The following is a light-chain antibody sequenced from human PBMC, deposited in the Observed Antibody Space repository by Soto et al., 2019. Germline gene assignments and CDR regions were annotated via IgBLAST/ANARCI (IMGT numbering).Light chain of an antibody. V-gene: IGKV3-11*01. CDR1: QSVNIY. CDR3: QQRSNWPPIT. Sequence: EIVMTQSPATLSVPPGERATLSCRASQSVNIYLAWYQQKPGQAPRLLIFGASSRATGIPARFSGSGSGTDFTLTISSLEPEDFAVYYCQQRSNWPPITFGQGTRLEIK. CDR2: GAS. J-gene: IGKJ5*01.